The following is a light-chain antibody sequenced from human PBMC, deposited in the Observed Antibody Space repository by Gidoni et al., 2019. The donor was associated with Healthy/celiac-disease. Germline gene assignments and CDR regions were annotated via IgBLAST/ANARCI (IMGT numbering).Light chain of an antibody. CDR1: QGISSY. CDR3: QQYYSYPPT. V-gene: IGKV1-8*01. Sequence: AIRMTQSPSSFSASTGDRVTITCRASQGISSYLAWYQQKPGKAPKLLIYAASTLQSGVPSRFSGSGSGKDFTLTISCQQSEDFATYYCQQYYSYPPTFGQGTKVEIK. CDR2: AAS. J-gene: IGKJ1*01.